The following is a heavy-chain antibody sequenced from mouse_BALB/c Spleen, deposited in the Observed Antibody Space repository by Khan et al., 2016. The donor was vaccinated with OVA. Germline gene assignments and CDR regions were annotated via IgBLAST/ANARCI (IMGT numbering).Heavy chain of an antibody. CDR1: GYTFTSYV. D-gene: IGHD1-1*01. CDR2: INPYNDGT. CDR3: ARRDYFGSSSFAY. Sequence: DVQLQESGPELVKPGASVKMSCKASGYTFTSYVMHWVKQKPGQGLEWIGYINPYNDGTKYNEKLKGKATLTSDKSSSTAYMELSSLTSEDSSVYYCARRDYFGSSSFAYGGQGTLVTVSA. V-gene: IGHV1S136*01. J-gene: IGHJ3*01.